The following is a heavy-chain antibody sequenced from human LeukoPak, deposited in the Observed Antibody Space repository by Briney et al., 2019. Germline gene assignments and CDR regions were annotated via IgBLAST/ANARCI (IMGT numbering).Heavy chain of an antibody. CDR1: GYTFTSYH. Sequence: ASVKVSCKASGYTFTSYHINWVRQATGQGLEWMGWMSPNSGDTGIAQKFQGRVTMTRNTSITTAYMELSSLRSDDTAIYYCARGVAAGYDYWGQGTLVTVSS. CDR2: MSPNSGDT. CDR3: ARGVAAGYDY. V-gene: IGHV1-8*01. D-gene: IGHD6-13*01. J-gene: IGHJ4*02.